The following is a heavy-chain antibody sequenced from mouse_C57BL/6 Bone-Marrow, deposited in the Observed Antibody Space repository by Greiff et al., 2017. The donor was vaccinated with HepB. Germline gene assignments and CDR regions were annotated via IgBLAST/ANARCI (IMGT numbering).Heavy chain of an antibody. CDR2: INPNNGGT. J-gene: IGHJ2*01. V-gene: IGHV1-26*01. CDR1: GYTFTDYY. Sequence: EVQLQQSGPELVKPGASVKISCKASGYTFTDYYMNWVKQSHGKSLEWIGDINPNNGGTSYNQKFKGKATLTVDKSSSTAYMELRSLTSEDSAVYYCARRVYGSRRGYFDYWGQGTTLTVSS. D-gene: IGHD1-1*01. CDR3: ARRVYGSRRGYFDY.